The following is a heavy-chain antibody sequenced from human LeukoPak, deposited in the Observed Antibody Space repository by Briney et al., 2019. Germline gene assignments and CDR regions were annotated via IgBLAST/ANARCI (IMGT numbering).Heavy chain of an antibody. Sequence: ASVKVSCKASGYTFTNYGISWVRQAPGQGLEWMAWISTYDHDTNYAQKFRGRVAMTTDTSTSTAYMELRSLGSDDTAVYYCVRDYFCSGGTCDDCFDPWGQGTLVTVSS. CDR1: GYTFTNYG. J-gene: IGHJ5*02. CDR3: VRDYFCSGGTCDDCFDP. D-gene: IGHD2-15*01. CDR2: ISTYDHDT. V-gene: IGHV1-18*01.